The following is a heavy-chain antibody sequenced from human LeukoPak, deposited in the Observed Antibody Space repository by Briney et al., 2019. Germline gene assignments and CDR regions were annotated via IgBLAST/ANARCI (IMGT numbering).Heavy chain of an antibody. D-gene: IGHD1-1*01. J-gene: IGHJ4*02. Sequence: GGSLRLSCAASGFTFSSYGMNWVRQAPGKGLEWVSYISSSGSTIYYADSVKGRFTISRDNAKNSLYLQMNSLRAEDTAVYYCARSLVGTTGKIFDYWGQGTLVTVSS. V-gene: IGHV3-48*03. CDR3: ARSLVGTTGKIFDY. CDR2: ISSSGSTI. CDR1: GFTFSSYG.